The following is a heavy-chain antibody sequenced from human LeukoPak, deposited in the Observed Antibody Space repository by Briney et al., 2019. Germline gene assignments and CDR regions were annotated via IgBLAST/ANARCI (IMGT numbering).Heavy chain of an antibody. CDR2: ISSSSSYI. V-gene: IGHV3-21*01. D-gene: IGHD2-15*01. CDR1: GFTFSSYS. J-gene: IGHJ4*02. Sequence: PGGSLRLSCAASGFTFSSYSMNWVRQAPGKGLEWVSSISSSSSYIYYADSVKGRFTISRDNAKNSLYLQMNSLRAEDTAVYYCAREGYCSGGSCAGESDYWGQGTLVTVSS. CDR3: AREGYCSGGSCAGESDY.